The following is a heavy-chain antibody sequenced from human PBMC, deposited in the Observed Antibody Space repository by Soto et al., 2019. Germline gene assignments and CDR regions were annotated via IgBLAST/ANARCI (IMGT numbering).Heavy chain of an antibody. CDR3: ARDPAVMVRGVPYNWFDP. D-gene: IGHD3-10*01. CDR2: IYYSGST. CDR1: GGSISGGDYY. V-gene: IGHV4-30-4*01. Sequence: SETLSLTCTVSGGSISGGDYYWSWIRQPPGKGLEWIGYIYYSGSTYYNPSLKSRVTISVDTSKNQFSLKLSSVTAADTAVYYCARDPAVMVRGVPYNWFDPWGLGTLVTVSS. J-gene: IGHJ5*02.